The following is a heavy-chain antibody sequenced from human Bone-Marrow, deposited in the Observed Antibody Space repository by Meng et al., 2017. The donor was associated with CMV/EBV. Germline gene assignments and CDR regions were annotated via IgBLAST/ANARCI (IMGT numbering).Heavy chain of an antibody. J-gene: IGHJ6*02. CDR2: IYSGGST. V-gene: IGHV3-53*01. CDR1: GFTVSSNY. Sequence: GGSLRLSCAASGFTVSSNYMSWVRQAPGKGLEWVSVIYSGGSTYYADSVKGRFTISRDNSKNSLYLQMNSLRAEDTAVYYCARREGFLEWSRYGLDVWGQGTTVTVSS. CDR3: ARREGFLEWSRYGLDV. D-gene: IGHD3-3*01.